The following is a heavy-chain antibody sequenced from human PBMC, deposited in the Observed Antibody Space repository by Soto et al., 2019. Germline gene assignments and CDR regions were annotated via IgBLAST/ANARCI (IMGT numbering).Heavy chain of an antibody. CDR3: AREVPAVRGYFDY. CDR2: IYTGGNT. CDR1: GFTVSSNY. J-gene: IGHJ4*02. Sequence: GGSLRLSCAASGFTVSSNYMSWVRQAPGKGPEWVSIIYTGGNTYYADSVKGRFTMSRDKSKNTVYLQMNSLRVEDTAVYYCAREVPAVRGYFDYWGQGTLVTVSS. D-gene: IGHD2-2*01. V-gene: IGHV3-66*01.